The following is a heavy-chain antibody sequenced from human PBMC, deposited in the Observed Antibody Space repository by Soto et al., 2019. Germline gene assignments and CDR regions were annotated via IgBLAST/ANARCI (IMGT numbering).Heavy chain of an antibody. V-gene: IGHV1-69*12. Sequence: QVQLVQSGAEVKKPGSSVKVSCKASGGTFSSYAISWVRQAPGQGLEWMGGIIPIFGTANYAQKFQGRVTITADEATSTAYMEPCSLRSEDTAVYYCASPTMPLYYFYGMGVWGQGTTVTVSS. D-gene: IGHD2-2*01. CDR1: GGTFSSYA. J-gene: IGHJ6*02. CDR2: IIPIFGTA. CDR3: ASPTMPLYYFYGMGV.